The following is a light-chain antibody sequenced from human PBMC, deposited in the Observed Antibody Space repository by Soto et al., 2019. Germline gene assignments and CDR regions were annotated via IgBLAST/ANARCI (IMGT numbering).Light chain of an antibody. V-gene: IGLV1-44*01. CDR3: AGWDDSLSGVV. CDR2: SNN. CDR1: SSNIGSHT. Sequence: QSVLTQPPSASGTPGQRGTISCSGSSSNIGSHTPNWYQQIPGTAPKLLIYSNNQRASGVPDRFSGSKCGTSDSLAISGRRCEDEAEYDCAGWDDSLSGVVFGGGTKLTV. J-gene: IGLJ2*01.